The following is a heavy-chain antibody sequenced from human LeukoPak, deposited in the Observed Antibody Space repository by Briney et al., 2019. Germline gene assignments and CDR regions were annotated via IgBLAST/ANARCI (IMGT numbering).Heavy chain of an antibody. CDR1: GGTFSSYA. J-gene: IGHJ5*02. CDR3: ARETNPLLWFGELGGDP. CDR2: IIPTLGIA. D-gene: IGHD3-10*01. V-gene: IGHV1-69*04. Sequence: SVKVSCKASGGTFSSYAISWVRQAPGQGLEWMGRIIPTLGIANYAQKFQGRVTITADKSTSTAYMELSSLRSEDTAVYYCARETNPLLWFGELGGDPWGQGTLVTVPS.